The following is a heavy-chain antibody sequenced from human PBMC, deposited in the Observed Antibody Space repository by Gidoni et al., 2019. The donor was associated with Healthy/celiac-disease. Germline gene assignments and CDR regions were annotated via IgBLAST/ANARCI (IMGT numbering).Heavy chain of an antibody. CDR3: ATRRYSGYDYVFDY. D-gene: IGHD5-12*01. CDR1: GYTFTGYY. V-gene: IGHV1-2*02. Sequence: QVQLVQSGAEVKKPGASVKVSCKASGYTFTGYYMHWVRQAPGQGLEWMGWITPNSGGTNDAQKFKGRVTMTRDTSISTAYMELSRLRSDDTAVYYCATRRYSGYDYVFDYWGQGTLVTVSS. CDR2: ITPNSGGT. J-gene: IGHJ4*02.